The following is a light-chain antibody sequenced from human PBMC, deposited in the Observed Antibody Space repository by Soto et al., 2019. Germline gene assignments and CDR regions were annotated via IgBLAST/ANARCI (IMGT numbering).Light chain of an antibody. V-gene: IGLV1-40*01. CDR1: SSNIGPTYD. J-gene: IGLJ1*01. Sequence: QSVLTQPPSVSGAPGQRVTISCTGSSSNIGPTYDVHWYQQLPGTAPKLLIYANTNRPSGVPDRFSGSKSGTSASLAITGLQAEDEADYYCQSYDSGLIGLIFGTGTKLTVL. CDR3: QSYDSGLIGLI. CDR2: ANT.